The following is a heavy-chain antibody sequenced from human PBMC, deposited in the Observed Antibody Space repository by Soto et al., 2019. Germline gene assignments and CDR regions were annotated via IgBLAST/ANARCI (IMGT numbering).Heavy chain of an antibody. V-gene: IGHV5-51*01. CDR3: ARHHELEVPSYGMDV. CDR2: IYPGDSDT. J-gene: IGHJ6*02. Sequence: GESLKISCKGSGYSFTSYWIGWVRQMPGKDLEWMGIIYPGDSDTRYSLSFQGQVTISADKSISTAYLQWSSLKASDTAMYYCARHHELEVPSYGMDVWGQGTTVTVSS. CDR1: GYSFTSYW. D-gene: IGHD1-1*01.